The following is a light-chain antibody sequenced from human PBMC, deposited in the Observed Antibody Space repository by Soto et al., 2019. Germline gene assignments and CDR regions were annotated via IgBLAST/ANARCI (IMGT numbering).Light chain of an antibody. CDR3: QQYGASPPYT. V-gene: IGKV3-20*01. Sequence: EIVLTQSPGTLSLSPGERATLSCRSSRSFASSYLAWYQHKPGQAPRLLIYAASIRATGVPDRFSGSGSGTDFTLTSSRLEPEDSAVYYCQQYGASPPYTCGQGTKVEIK. CDR1: RSFASSY. CDR2: AAS. J-gene: IGKJ2*01.